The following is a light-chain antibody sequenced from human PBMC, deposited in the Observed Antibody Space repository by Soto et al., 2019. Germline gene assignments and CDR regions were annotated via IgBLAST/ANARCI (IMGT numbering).Light chain of an antibody. J-gene: IGKJ1*01. Sequence: EVVLTQYPETLSLSTGERATLSCWASHSVTTHLAWFQQRPGQTPRLLIYGASSRATGIPVRFSGSGSGTDFTLTISSLQPEDFATYYCQQIYSTPPTFGQGTEVDI. CDR2: GAS. CDR1: HSVTTH. V-gene: IGKV3-11*01. CDR3: QQIYSTPPT.